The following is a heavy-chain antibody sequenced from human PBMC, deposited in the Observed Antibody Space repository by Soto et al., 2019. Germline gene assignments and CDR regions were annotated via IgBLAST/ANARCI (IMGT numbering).Heavy chain of an antibody. D-gene: IGHD6-19*01. CDR3: SRDRYSSGWYDLDY. J-gene: IGHJ4*02. Sequence: QVQLVESGGGVVQPGRSLRLSCAASGFTFSIYGMHWVRQAPGKGLEWAAVIWYDGGNKYYADSVKGRLTISRDNSENTLFLQMSSLRAEDTAVYYCSRDRYSSGWYDLDYWGQGTLVTVSS. V-gene: IGHV3-33*01. CDR2: IWYDGGNK. CDR1: GFTFSIYG.